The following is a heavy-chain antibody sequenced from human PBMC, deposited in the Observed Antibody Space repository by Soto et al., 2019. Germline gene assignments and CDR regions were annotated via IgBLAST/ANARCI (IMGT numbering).Heavy chain of an antibody. J-gene: IGHJ4*02. D-gene: IGHD4-17*01. CDR2: IYHSGST. Sequence: QVQLQESGPGLVKPSGTLSLTCAVSSGSISSSNWWSWVRQPPGKGLEWIGEIYHSGSTNYNPSLKSRVTISVDKSNNQFSLKLSSVSAADTAVYYCARTPVEGDYELGYSYYRGQGTLVTVSS. CDR3: ARTPVEGDYELGYSYY. V-gene: IGHV4-4*02. CDR1: SGSISSSNW.